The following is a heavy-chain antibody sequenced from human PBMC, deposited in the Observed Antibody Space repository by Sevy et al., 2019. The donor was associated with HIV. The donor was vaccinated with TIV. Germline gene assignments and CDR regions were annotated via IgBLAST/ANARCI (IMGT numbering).Heavy chain of an antibody. Sequence: SETLSLTCAVYGGSFSGYYWSWIRQPPGKGLEWIGEINHSDSTNYNPSLNSRVTISVDTSKNQFSLKLHSVTAADTAVYYCAREISGVCCTFDYWSQGTLVTVSS. CDR1: GGSFSGYY. D-gene: IGHD2-15*01. CDR3: AREISGVCCTFDY. V-gene: IGHV4-34*01. J-gene: IGHJ4*02. CDR2: INHSDST.